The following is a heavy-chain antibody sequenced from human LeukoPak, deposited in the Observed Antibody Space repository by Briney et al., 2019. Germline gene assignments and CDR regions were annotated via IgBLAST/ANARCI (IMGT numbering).Heavy chain of an antibody. Sequence: GGSLRLSCAASGFTFSSYAMHWVRQAPGKGLEWVAVISYDGSNKYYADSVKGRFTISRDNSKNTLYLQMNSLKTEDTAVYYCTTDPVSDYWGQGTLVTVSS. D-gene: IGHD3-16*01. CDR3: TTDPVSDY. CDR2: ISYDGSNK. CDR1: GFTFSSYA. J-gene: IGHJ4*02. V-gene: IGHV3-30*04.